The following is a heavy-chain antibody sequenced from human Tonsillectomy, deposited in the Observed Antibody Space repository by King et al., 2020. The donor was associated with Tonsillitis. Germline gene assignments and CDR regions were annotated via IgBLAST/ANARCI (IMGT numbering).Heavy chain of an antibody. Sequence: HVQLVESGAEVKKPGASVNVSCQASGYILTAYYLHWVRQAPGHGLEWMGWINPRSGGTKFLQKFQGRVTMTSDTSISTAYMELSRLTSDDTAVYYCARARGYSYPLELWGQGTRVTVSS. D-gene: IGHD5-18*01. CDR3: ARARGYSYPLEL. CDR1: GYILTAYY. J-gene: IGHJ4*02. V-gene: IGHV1-2*02. CDR2: INPRSGGT.